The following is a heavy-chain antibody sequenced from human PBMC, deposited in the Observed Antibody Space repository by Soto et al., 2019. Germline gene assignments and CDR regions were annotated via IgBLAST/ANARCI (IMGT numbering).Heavy chain of an antibody. CDR3: ARILFGRSVAGGYFYMDV. J-gene: IGHJ6*03. CDR1: GFSLANGKVG. Sequence: HVTLKESGPVLVKPTETLTLTCTVSGFSLANGKVGVSWIRQPPGKALEWLAHIFSSVEKSYRTSLKDRLTISEDTSTRQVVLTVTNVDPVDTATYYCARILFGRSVAGGYFYMDVWGKGTTVTVSS. CDR2: IFSSVEK. D-gene: IGHD6-19*01. V-gene: IGHV2-26*01.